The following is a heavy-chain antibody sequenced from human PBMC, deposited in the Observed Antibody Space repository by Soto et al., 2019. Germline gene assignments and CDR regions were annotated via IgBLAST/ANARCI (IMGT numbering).Heavy chain of an antibody. CDR3: AKDRGEGHDAFDI. V-gene: IGHV3-23*01. CDR1: GFIFSSYA. D-gene: IGHD3-10*01. CDR2: ISGTGVNT. J-gene: IGHJ3*02. Sequence: GGSLRLSCEASGFIFSSYAITWVRQAPGKGLEWVSTISGTGVNTYYADSVKGRFTVSRDNSKNTVWLQMNSLRAADSSVYYCAKDRGEGHDAFDIWGQGTMVTVSS.